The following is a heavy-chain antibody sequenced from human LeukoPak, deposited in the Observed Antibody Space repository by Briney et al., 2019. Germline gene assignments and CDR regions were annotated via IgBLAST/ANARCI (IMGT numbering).Heavy chain of an antibody. CDR3: ARYGAMALDY. CDR1: GYSISSGYY. D-gene: IGHD5-18*01. CDR2: IYHSGST. J-gene: IGHJ4*02. Sequence: PSETLSLTCTVSGYSISSGYYRGWIRQPPGKGLEWIGSIYHSGSTYYNPSLKSRVTISVDTSKNQFSLKLSSVTAADTAVYYCARYGAMALDYWGQGTLVTVSS. V-gene: IGHV4-38-2*02.